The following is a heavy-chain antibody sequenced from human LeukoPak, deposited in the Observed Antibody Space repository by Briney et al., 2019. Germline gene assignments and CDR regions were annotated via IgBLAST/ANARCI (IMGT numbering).Heavy chain of an antibody. J-gene: IGHJ4*02. CDR3: AKDFAYGSGSYYTG. CDR2: INWNSGYI. Sequence: HPGGSLRLSCAASGFTFDDYTMHWVRQAPGKGLEWVSGINWNSGYIGYADSVKGRFTISRDNAKNSLYLQMNSLRAENTALYYCAKDFAYGSGSYYTGWGQGTLVTVSS. D-gene: IGHD3-10*01. CDR1: GFTFDDYT. V-gene: IGHV3-9*01.